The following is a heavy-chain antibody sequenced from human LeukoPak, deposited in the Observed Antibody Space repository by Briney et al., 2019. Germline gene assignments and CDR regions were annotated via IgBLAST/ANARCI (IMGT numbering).Heavy chain of an antibody. Sequence: SETLSLTCTVSGGSVSGFYWSWIRQPPGKGLEWIGHIYHSGSTNYNPSLKSRVTILVDTSKNQFSLKLRSLTAADTAVYYCARVSYHDFWSGYNNWFDPWGQGTLVIVSS. V-gene: IGHV4-59*02. CDR3: ARVSYHDFWSGYNNWFDP. CDR2: IYHSGST. J-gene: IGHJ5*02. D-gene: IGHD3-3*01. CDR1: GGSVSGFY.